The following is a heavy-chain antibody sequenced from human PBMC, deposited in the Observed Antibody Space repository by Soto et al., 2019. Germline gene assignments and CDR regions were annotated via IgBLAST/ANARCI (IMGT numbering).Heavy chain of an antibody. D-gene: IGHD3-3*01. CDR1: GFTFSSYA. CDR3: VKLTFWSGYYTDY. CDR2: ISSNGGST. V-gene: IGHV3-64D*06. Sequence: SCSASGFTFSSYAMHWVRQAPGKGLEYVSAISSNGGSTYYADSVKGRFTISRDNSKNTLYLQMSSLRAEDTAVYYCVKLTFWSGYYTDYWGQGTLVTVSS. J-gene: IGHJ4*02.